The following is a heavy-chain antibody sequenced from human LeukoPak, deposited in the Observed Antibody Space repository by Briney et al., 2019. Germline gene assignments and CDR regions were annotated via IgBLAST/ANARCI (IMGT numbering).Heavy chain of an antibody. CDR2: IYYSGST. CDR1: GGSISSYY. CDR3: ATITMVRGVHVYYFDY. D-gene: IGHD3-10*01. V-gene: IGHV4-59*01. Sequence: SETLSLTCTVSGGSISSYYWSWIRQPPGKGQEWIGYIYYSGSTNYNPSLKSRVTISVDTSKNQFSLKLSSVTAADTDVYYCATITMVRGVHVYYFDYWGQGTLVTVST. J-gene: IGHJ4*02.